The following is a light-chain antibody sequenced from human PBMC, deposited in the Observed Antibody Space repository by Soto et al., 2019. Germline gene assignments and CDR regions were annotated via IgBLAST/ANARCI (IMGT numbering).Light chain of an antibody. CDR1: QSVSSD. CDR2: GAS. Sequence: ETVMTQSPATLSVPPGERATLSCRVSQSVSSDLAWYQQKPGQAPRLLIFGASIRATGIPPRFTGSGPGTEFTLTISSLQSEDFAVYYCQQYRNWPRTFGQGTKVDIK. J-gene: IGKJ1*01. CDR3: QQYRNWPRT. V-gene: IGKV3-15*01.